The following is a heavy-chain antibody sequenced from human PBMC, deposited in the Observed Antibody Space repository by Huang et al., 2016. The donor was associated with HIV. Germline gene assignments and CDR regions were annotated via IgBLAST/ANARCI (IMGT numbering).Heavy chain of an antibody. CDR3: AREVRSVDTDRPDGYYYRGLDV. V-gene: IGHV4-39*02. Sequence: QLRESGPGLVTPSETLSLTCSASGPSMTSSTFYWGWFRQPPGRGLGWIGSGYLLANTYYNPSRNSRVTRSIDTANKQYSMRLTSVTAADTAVYFCAREVRSVDTDRPDGYYYRGLDVWGQGTTVIVSS. D-gene: IGHD2-2*03. CDR2: GYLLANT. J-gene: IGHJ6*02. CDR1: GPSMTSSTFY.